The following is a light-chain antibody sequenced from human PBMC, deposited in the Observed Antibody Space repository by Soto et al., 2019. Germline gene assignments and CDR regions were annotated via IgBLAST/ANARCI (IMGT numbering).Light chain of an antibody. CDR2: GAS. J-gene: IGKJ4*01. Sequence: EIVLTQSPGTLSLSPGERATLSCRASQSVSSIYLAWYQQKPGQAPRLLIYGASSRATGIPDRFSGSGSGTAFTLTISSLEPEDFAVYYCQKRSNWPFTFGGGTKVEIK. V-gene: IGKV3D-20*02. CDR3: QKRSNWPFT. CDR1: QSVSSIY.